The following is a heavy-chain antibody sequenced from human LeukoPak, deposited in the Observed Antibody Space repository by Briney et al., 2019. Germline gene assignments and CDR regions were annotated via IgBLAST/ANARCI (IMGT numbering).Heavy chain of an antibody. Sequence: RTSETLSLTCTVSGGSISSGGYYWSWIRQHPGQGLEWIGYIYYSGSTYYNPSLKSRVTISVDTSKNQFSLKLSSVTAADTAVYYCARGRYSYGYFDYWGQGTLVTVSS. CDR1: GGSISSGGYY. V-gene: IGHV4-31*03. D-gene: IGHD5-18*01. CDR2: IYYSGST. CDR3: ARGRYSYGYFDY. J-gene: IGHJ4*02.